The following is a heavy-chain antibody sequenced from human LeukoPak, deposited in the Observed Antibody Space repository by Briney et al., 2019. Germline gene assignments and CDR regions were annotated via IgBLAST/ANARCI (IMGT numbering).Heavy chain of an antibody. Sequence: VESGGGLVKPGGSLRLSCAASGFTFSSYSMNWVRQAPGKGLEWVSSISSSSSYMYYADSVKGRFTISRDNAKNSLYLQMNSLRAEDTAVYYCARDHYGSGSAFDIWGQGTMVTVSS. J-gene: IGHJ3*02. D-gene: IGHD3-10*01. V-gene: IGHV3-21*01. CDR1: GFTFSSYS. CDR3: ARDHYGSGSAFDI. CDR2: ISSSSSYM.